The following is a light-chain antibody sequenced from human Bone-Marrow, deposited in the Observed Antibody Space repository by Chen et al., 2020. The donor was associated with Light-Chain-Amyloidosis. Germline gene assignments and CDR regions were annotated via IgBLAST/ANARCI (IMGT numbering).Light chain of an antibody. Sequence: QSALTQPRSVSGSPGQSVTISCTGTSRDVGGYDSVSWYQQYLGKAPKLMIYDVSKRPSGVPERFSASKSGNPASMTISGLQAGDESDYYLCSYAGMYWVCGGGTKLTVL. CDR2: DVS. CDR1: SRDVGGYDS. CDR3: CSYAGMYWV. J-gene: IGLJ3*02. V-gene: IGLV2-11*01.